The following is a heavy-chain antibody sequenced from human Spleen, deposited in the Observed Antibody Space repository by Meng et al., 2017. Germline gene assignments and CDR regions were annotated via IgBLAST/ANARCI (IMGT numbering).Heavy chain of an antibody. D-gene: IGHD2-2*01. J-gene: IGHJ6*02. CDR3: ARDRGGVPRGYYYYGMDV. CDR2: IYYSGST. CDR1: GYSITGCY. Sequence: SESLSLSCAVSGYSITGCYRCGWIRQSRGKGLEWIGYIYYSGSTNYDPPLKGRVTISVYTSKNQFSLKLSSVTAADTAVYYCARDRGGVPRGYYYYGMDVWGQGTTVTVSS. V-gene: IGHV4-59*01.